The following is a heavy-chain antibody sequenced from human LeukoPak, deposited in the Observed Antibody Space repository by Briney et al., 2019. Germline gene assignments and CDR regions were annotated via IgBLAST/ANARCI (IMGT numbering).Heavy chain of an antibody. CDR2: IYHSGST. D-gene: IGHD2-2*01. CDR3: ARTPTVVPAAMAKFDY. CDR1: GYSISSGYY. V-gene: IGHV4-38-2*02. J-gene: IGHJ4*02. Sequence: SETLSLTCTVSGYSISSGYYWGWIRQPPGKGLGWIGSIYHSGSTYYNPSLKSRVTISVDTSKNQFSLKLSSVTAADTAVYYCARTPTVVPAAMAKFDYWGQGTLVTVSS.